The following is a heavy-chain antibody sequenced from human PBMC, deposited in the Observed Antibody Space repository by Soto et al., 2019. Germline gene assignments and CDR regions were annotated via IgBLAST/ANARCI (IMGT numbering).Heavy chain of an antibody. CDR2: IIPIFGTA. CDR1: GGTFSSYA. CDR3: ARGVAVAGTDYYYGMDV. V-gene: IGHV1-69*01. J-gene: IGHJ6*02. Sequence: QVQLVQSGAEVKKPGSSVKVSCKASGGTFSSYAINWVRQAPGQGLEWMGGIIPIFGTANYAQKFQGRVTITADESTSTAYRELSSLRSEDTAVYYCARGVAVAGTDYYYGMDVWGQGTTVTVSS. D-gene: IGHD6-19*01.